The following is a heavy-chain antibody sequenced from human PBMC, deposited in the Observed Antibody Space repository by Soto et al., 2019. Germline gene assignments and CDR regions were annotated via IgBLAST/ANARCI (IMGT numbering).Heavy chain of an antibody. J-gene: IGHJ4*02. CDR2: IYYSGST. D-gene: IGHD6-19*01. V-gene: IGHV4-30-4*01. Sequence: SETLSLTCTVSGGSISSGDYYWSWIRQPPGKGLEWIGYIYYSGSTYYNPSLKSRVTISVDTSKNQFSLKLSSVTAADTAVYYCARGTSGWYGKGFDYWGQGTLVTVSS. CDR1: GGSISSGDYY. CDR3: ARGTSGWYGKGFDY.